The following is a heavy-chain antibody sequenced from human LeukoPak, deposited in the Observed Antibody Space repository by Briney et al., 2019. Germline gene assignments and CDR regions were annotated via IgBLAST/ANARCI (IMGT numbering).Heavy chain of an antibody. V-gene: IGHV4-38-2*02. D-gene: IGHD4/OR15-4a*01. Sequence: SETLSLTCTVSGYSISSGYYWGWIRQPPGKGLEWIGSIYHSGSTYYNPSLKSRVTISVDTSKNQFSLKLNSVTAADTAVYYCAREDPQTRVPEGMDVWGQGTTVTVSS. CDR1: GYSISSGYY. J-gene: IGHJ6*02. CDR3: AREDPQTRVPEGMDV. CDR2: IYHSGST.